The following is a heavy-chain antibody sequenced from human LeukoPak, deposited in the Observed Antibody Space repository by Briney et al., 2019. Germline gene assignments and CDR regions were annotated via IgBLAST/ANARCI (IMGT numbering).Heavy chain of an antibody. J-gene: IGHJ5*02. CDR1: GGSISSYY. V-gene: IGHV4-59*01. D-gene: IGHD5-18*01. CDR2: IYYSGST. Sequence: SETLSLTCTVSGGSISSYYWSWIRQPPGKGLEWIGYIYYSGSTNYNPSLKSRVTISVDTSKNQFSLKLSSVTAADTAVYHCARAHTADPFHWFDPWGQGTLVTVSS. CDR3: ARAHTADPFHWFDP.